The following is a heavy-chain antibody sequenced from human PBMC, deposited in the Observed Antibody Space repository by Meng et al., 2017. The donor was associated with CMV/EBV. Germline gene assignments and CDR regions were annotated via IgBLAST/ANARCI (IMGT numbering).Heavy chain of an antibody. CDR1: GFTFGSYA. J-gene: IGHJ4*02. CDR3: AKNEGYCSSTSCRRYFDY. CDR2: ISGSGGST. V-gene: IGHV3-23*01. D-gene: IGHD2-2*01. Sequence: GESLKISCAASGFTFGSYAMSWVRQAPGKGLEWVSAISGSGGSTYHADSVKGRFTISRDDSKNTLYLQMNSLRAEDTAVYYCAKNEGYCSSTSCRRYFDYWGQGTLVTVSS.